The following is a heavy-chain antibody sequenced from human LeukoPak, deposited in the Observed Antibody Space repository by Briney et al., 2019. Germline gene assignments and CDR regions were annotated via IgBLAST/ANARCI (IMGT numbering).Heavy chain of an antibody. CDR2: IYNSGST. D-gene: IGHD2-21*02. V-gene: IGHV4-30-4*07. CDR3: ARGWGPAYCGGDCHRHFDY. J-gene: IGHJ4*02. CDR1: GGSISSGGYS. Sequence: SQTLSLTCAVSGGSISSGGYSWNWIRQPPGKGLEWIGYIYNSGSTSYNPSLKSRVSLSVDTSKNLFSLTLNSMAAADTAVYYCARGWGPAYCGGDCHRHFDYWGQGTLVTVSS.